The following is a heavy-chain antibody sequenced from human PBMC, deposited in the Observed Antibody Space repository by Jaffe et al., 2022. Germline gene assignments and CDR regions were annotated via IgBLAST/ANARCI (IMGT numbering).Heavy chain of an antibody. J-gene: IGHJ3*02. CDR3: ARDKPGIAVALTGNAFDI. V-gene: IGHV1-3*01. Sequence: QVQLVQSGAEVKKPGASVKVSCKASGYTFTSYAMHWVRQAPGQRLEWMGWINAGNGNTKYSQKFQGRVTITRDTSASTAYMELSSLRSEDTAVYYCARDKPGIAVALTGNAFDIWGQGTMVTVSS. D-gene: IGHD6-19*01. CDR1: GYTFTSYA. CDR2: INAGNGNT.